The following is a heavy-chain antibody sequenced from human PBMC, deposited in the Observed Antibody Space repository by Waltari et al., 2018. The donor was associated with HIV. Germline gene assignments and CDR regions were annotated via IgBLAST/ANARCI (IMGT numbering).Heavy chain of an antibody. CDR2: IYHSGST. V-gene: IGHV4-39*01. J-gene: IGHJ4*02. CDR1: GGSISSSNYF. Sequence: SLTCTVSGGSISSSNYFWGWIRQPPGKGLECIGSIYHSGSTYYNPSLKSRVTISVDTSKSQFSLKLSSVTAADTAVYYCASTGYTYGLDYWGQGTLVTVSS. D-gene: IGHD5-18*01. CDR3: ASTGYTYGLDY.